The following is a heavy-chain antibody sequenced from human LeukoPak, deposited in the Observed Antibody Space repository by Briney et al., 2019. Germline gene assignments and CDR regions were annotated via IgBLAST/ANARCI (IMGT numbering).Heavy chain of an antibody. CDR3: AKVGSSGPSDYFDY. D-gene: IGHD6-19*01. J-gene: IGHJ4*02. V-gene: IGHV3-23*01. CDR1: GFTFSSYA. CDR2: ISASGGST. Sequence: QTGGSLRLSCAASGFTFSSYAMSWVRQAPGKGLEWVSTISASGGSTYYADSVKGRFTIFRDNSKNTLYLQMNSLRAEDTALYYCAKVGSSGPSDYFDYWGQGTLVTVS.